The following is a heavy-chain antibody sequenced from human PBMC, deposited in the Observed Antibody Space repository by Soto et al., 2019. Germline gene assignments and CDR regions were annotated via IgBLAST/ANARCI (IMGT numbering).Heavy chain of an antibody. J-gene: IGHJ4*02. Sequence: SETLSLTCTVSGGSISSSSYYWGWIRQPPGKGLEWIGSIYYSGSTYYNPSLKSRVTISVDTSKNQFSLKLSSVTAADTAVYYCARHGGPGYYYGSGSYLFYWGQGTLVTVSS. CDR3: ARHGGPGYYYGSGSYLFY. CDR1: GGSISSSSYY. CDR2: IYYSGST. D-gene: IGHD3-10*01. V-gene: IGHV4-39*01.